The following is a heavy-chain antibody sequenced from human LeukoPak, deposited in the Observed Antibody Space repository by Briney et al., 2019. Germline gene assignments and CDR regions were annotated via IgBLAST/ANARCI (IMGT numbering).Heavy chain of an antibody. D-gene: IGHD3-10*01. Sequence: GGSLRLSCAASGVTFSSSGMHWVRQAPGKWLQWVAVISYDGGNKFYADSVKGRLTISRDNSKTTLYLQMNSLRAEDTAVYYCAKGYYYGSSWGQGTLVTVSS. CDR2: ISYDGGNK. CDR1: GVTFSSSG. V-gene: IGHV3-30*18. CDR3: AKGYYYGSS. J-gene: IGHJ4*02.